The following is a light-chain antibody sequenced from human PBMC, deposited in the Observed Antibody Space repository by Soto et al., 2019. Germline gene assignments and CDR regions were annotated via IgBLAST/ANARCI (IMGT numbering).Light chain of an antibody. Sequence: EIVLTQSQATLSLSPGERATLSCLASQSVSSYLAWYQQKPGQAPRLLIYGASNRATGIRDRFSGSGSGTDFTLTISRLEPEDFAVYYCQQYGRSPTTFGQGTKVDIK. CDR1: QSVSSY. CDR2: GAS. CDR3: QQYGRSPTT. J-gene: IGKJ1*01. V-gene: IGKV3-20*01.